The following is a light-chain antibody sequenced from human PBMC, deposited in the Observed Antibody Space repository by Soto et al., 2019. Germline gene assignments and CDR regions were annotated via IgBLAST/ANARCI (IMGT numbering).Light chain of an antibody. CDR1: SGNIGAYNF. Sequence: QSALTQPRSVSGSPGQSVTISCTGASGNIGAYNFVSWYQQHPGKAPKLMIYEGSKRPSGVSNRFSGSKSGNTASLTISGLQAEDEADYYCCSYAGSSTWVFGGGTKLTVL. CDR2: EGS. CDR3: CSYAGSSTWV. V-gene: IGLV2-23*01. J-gene: IGLJ3*02.